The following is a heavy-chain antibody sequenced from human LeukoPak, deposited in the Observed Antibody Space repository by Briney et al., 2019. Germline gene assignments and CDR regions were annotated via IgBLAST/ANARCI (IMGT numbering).Heavy chain of an antibody. J-gene: IGHJ6*02. CDR1: GGSFSGYY. CDR2: INHSGST. V-gene: IGHV4-34*01. CDR3: ARMGQLGPYYYYGMDV. D-gene: IGHD6-13*01. Sequence: SETLSLTCAVYGGSFSGYYWSWIRQPPGKGLEWIGEINHSGSTNYNPSLKSRVTISVDTSKNQFSLKLSSVTAADTAVYYCARMGQLGPYYYYGMDVWGQGTTVTVSS.